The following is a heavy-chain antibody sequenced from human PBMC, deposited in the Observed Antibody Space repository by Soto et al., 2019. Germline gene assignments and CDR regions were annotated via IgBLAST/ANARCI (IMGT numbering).Heavy chain of an antibody. J-gene: IGHJ6*02. D-gene: IGHD3-16*02. CDR3: AREGEDYVWGSYRYYYYGMDV. CDR2: IYTSGST. V-gene: IGHV4-4*07. CDR1: GGSISSYY. Sequence: SETLSLTCTVSGGSISSYYWSWIRQPAGKGLEWIGRIYTSGSTNYNPSLKSRVTMSVDTSKNQFSLKLSSVTAADTAVYYCAREGEDYVWGSYRYYYYGMDVWGQGTTVTVSS.